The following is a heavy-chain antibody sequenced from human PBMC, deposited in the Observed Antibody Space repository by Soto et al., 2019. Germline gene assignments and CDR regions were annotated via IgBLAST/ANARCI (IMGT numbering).Heavy chain of an antibody. Sequence: ASVKVSCKASGGTFSSYAISWVRQAPGQGLEWMGGIIPIFGTANYAQKFQGRVTITADESTSTAYMELSSLRSEYTAVYYCALLPSIYNWNYFDNWGQGTLVTVSS. D-gene: IGHD1-20*01. CDR3: ALLPSIYNWNYFDN. V-gene: IGHV1-69*13. CDR2: IIPIFGTA. CDR1: GGTFSSYA. J-gene: IGHJ4*02.